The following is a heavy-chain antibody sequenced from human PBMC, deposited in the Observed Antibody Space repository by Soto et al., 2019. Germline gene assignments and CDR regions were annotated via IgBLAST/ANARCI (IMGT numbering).Heavy chain of an antibody. D-gene: IGHD3-22*01. V-gene: IGHV1-2*02. Sequence: ASVEVSCKASGYTFTDYYLHWVLQAPGQGLELMGWINPKNGATIYAQKFQGRVTMTRDTSISTAYMELSRLRSDETAVYSCARVYYDSSGYLDYWGQGTLVTVSS. CDR1: GYTFTDYY. J-gene: IGHJ4*02. CDR3: ARVYYDSSGYLDY. CDR2: INPKNGAT.